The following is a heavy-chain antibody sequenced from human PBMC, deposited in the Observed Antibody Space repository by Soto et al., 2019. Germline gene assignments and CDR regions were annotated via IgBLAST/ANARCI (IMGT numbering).Heavy chain of an antibody. CDR2: FDPEDGEK. CDR1: GYTLTELS. V-gene: IGHV1-24*01. J-gene: IGHJ4*02. Sequence: QVQLVQSGAEVKKPGASVKVSCKVSGYTLTELSMHWVRQAPGKGLEWMGGFDPEDGEKVYAQKFQGRVTMTEETSTDTAYMDLSSLRSDDTAVYYCAAMTTEVTPPFDFWGQGTLVTVSS. D-gene: IGHD2-21*02. CDR3: AAMTTEVTPPFDF.